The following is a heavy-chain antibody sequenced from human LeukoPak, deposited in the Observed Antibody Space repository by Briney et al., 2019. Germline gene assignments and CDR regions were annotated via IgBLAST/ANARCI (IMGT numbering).Heavy chain of an antibody. Sequence: GRSLRLSCAASGFTFSNYAMHWVRQAPGKGLEWVALISFDGSNKYYANSVKGRFTISRDNSKNTLCLQMNSLRIEDTAIYYCARHELYSSSYIFDSWGQGTLVTVSS. CDR1: GFTFSNYA. D-gene: IGHD6-13*01. CDR2: ISFDGSNK. CDR3: ARHELYSSSYIFDS. J-gene: IGHJ4*02. V-gene: IGHV3-30-3*01.